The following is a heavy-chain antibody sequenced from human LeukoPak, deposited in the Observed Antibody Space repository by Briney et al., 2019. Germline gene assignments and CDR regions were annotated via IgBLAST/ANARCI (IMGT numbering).Heavy chain of an antibody. CDR2: INPSGGST. D-gene: IGHD5-12*01. CDR1: GYTFINYY. J-gene: IGHJ4*02. Sequence: ASVKVSCKASGYTFINYYMNWVRQAPGQGLEWMGIINPSGGSTSYAQKFQGRVTVTRDTSTSTVYMELSSLRSEDTAMYYCAREGEIGYDLSDYWGQETLVTVSS. V-gene: IGHV1-46*01. CDR3: AREGEIGYDLSDY.